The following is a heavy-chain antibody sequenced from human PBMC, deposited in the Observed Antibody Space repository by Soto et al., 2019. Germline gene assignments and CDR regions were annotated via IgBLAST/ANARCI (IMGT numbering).Heavy chain of an antibody. CDR3: ARGRFELGTTYYYYGLDA. V-gene: IGHV1-69*11. CDR1: GGTFRSYV. J-gene: IGHJ6*02. CDR2: IFPILGKG. D-gene: IGHD1-26*01. Sequence: QVQLVQSGAEVKKPASSVNVSCKASGGTFRSYVISWVRQAPGQGLEWMRGIFPILGKGKYAQKFQGRVTITVDDSTRTAYMHLTSLRSVDTAVYYCARGRFELGTTYYYYGLDAWGQGSTVTVSS.